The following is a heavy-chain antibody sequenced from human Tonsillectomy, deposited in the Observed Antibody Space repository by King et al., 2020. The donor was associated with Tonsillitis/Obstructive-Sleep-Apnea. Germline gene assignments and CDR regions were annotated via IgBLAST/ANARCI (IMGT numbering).Heavy chain of an antibody. Sequence: VQLQQWGAGLLKPSETLSLTCAVYGGSFSAYYWSWIRQPPRRGLEWIGEINHSGSTKYNPSLKSRVIISLDTSKNQFSLKLSSVTAADTAVYYCARGGLLTGDYASTDFDYWGQGTLVTVSS. J-gene: IGHJ4*02. CDR2: INHSGST. CDR1: GGSFSAYY. D-gene: IGHD3-9*01. V-gene: IGHV4-34*01. CDR3: ARGGLLTGDYASTDFDY.